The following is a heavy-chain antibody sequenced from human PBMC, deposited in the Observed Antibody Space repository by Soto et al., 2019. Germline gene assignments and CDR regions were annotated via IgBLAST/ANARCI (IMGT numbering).Heavy chain of an antibody. Sequence: EVQLLESGGGLVQPGGSLRLSCAASGFTFSSYAMSWVRQAPGKGLEWVSAISGSGGSTYYADSVKGRFTISRDNSKNTLYLHMNSLRAEDTAVYYCAKDVPVAAAGTWGYYFDYWGQGTLVTVSS. J-gene: IGHJ4*02. D-gene: IGHD6-13*01. CDR2: ISGSGGST. CDR1: GFTFSSYA. V-gene: IGHV3-23*01. CDR3: AKDVPVAAAGTWGYYFDY.